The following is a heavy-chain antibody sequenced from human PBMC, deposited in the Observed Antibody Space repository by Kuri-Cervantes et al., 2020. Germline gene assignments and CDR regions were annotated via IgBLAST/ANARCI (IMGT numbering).Heavy chain of an antibody. CDR2: ISYDGSNK. D-gene: IGHD3-9*01. J-gene: IGHJ4*02. Sequence: LSLTCAASGFTFSSYGMHWVRQAPGKGLEWVAVISYDGSNKYYADSVKGRFTISRDNAKKSLYLQINSLRAEDTAVYHCARGGDLTGYYVYFDYWGQGALVTVSS. V-gene: IGHV3-30*03. CDR1: GFTFSSYG. CDR3: ARGGDLTGYYVYFDY.